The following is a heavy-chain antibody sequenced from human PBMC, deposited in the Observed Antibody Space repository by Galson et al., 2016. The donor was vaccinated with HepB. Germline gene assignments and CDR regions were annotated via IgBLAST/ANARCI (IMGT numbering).Heavy chain of an antibody. J-gene: IGHJ6*04. V-gene: IGHV3-23*01. CDR3: QGSTAPAV. Sequence: SLRLSCAASGFIFSSYGMTWVRQAPGKGLEVVSSISRSGDSTDYADSVKGRFTISRDNSKNTLSLKMNSLRVEDTAVYCVQGSTAPAVWGRGTTVTVSS. CDR2: ISRSGDST. D-gene: IGHD1-26*01. CDR1: GFIFSSYG.